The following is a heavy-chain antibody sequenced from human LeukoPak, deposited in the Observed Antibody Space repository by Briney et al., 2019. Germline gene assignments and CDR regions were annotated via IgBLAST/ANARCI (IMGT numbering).Heavy chain of an antibody. V-gene: IGHV1-8*03. CDR2: MNPNSGDT. Sequence: GASVKVSCKASGYTFTRYDINWVRQATGQGLAWMGGMNPNSGDTGYAQKFQGRVTITRNTSISTAYMELSSLRSDDTAVYYCARGTYYDSSGYSGVRLFDYWGQGTLLTVSS. J-gene: IGHJ4*02. CDR1: GYTFTRYD. D-gene: IGHD3-22*01. CDR3: ARGTYYDSSGYSGVRLFDY.